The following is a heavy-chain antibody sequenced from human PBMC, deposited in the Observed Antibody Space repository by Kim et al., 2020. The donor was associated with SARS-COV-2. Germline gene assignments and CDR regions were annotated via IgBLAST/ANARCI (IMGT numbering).Heavy chain of an antibody. CDR1: GFAFSDSP. Sequence: GGSLRLSCATSGFAFSDSPLHWVRQSPGTGLEWVALISSDGTQTNYANSVRGRFTISRDISKRTLFLQMNSLRPDDTAVYYCATDWAAFSSGTYVFDFWGRGTLVTVSS. J-gene: IGHJ4*02. CDR2: ISSDGTQT. D-gene: IGHD3-10*01. V-gene: IGHV3-30*04. CDR3: ATDWAAFSSGTYVFDF.